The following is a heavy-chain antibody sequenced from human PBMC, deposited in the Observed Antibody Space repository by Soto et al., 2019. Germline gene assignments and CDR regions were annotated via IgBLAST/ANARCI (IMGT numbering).Heavy chain of an antibody. Sequence: SETLSLTCTVSGGSISSYYWGWIRQPPGKGLEWIGNIFYSGSTYYNPSLKSRVTISVDTSKNHFSLKLSSVTATDTAIYYCARHPLLYPDYWGQGTLVTVSS. D-gene: IGHD2-2*02. CDR2: IFYSGST. V-gene: IGHV4-39*01. J-gene: IGHJ4*02. CDR3: ARHPLLYPDY. CDR1: GGSISSYY.